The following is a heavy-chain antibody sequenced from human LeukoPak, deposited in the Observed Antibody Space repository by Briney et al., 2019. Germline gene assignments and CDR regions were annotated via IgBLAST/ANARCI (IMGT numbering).Heavy chain of an antibody. V-gene: IGHV4-59*01. Sequence: SETLSLTCTVSGDSINNYYWSWIRQPPGKGLEWIGYIYYSGSTNYNPSLKSRVTISIDTSKNRFSLKLRSVTAADSAVYYCARTGYSSDYYGMDVWGQGTTVTVS. CDR1: GDSINNYY. CDR2: IYYSGST. CDR3: ARTGYSSDYYGMDV. J-gene: IGHJ6*02. D-gene: IGHD6-19*01.